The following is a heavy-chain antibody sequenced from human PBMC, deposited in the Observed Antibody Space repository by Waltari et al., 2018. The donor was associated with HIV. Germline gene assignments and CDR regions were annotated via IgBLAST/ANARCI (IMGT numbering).Heavy chain of an antibody. Sequence: QVQLVESGGGVVQPGKSLGLSCEASGFTFSRFHMHWVRQVPGKGLEWVATISSDGSNKFCADSLRGRCNISRDNSKNTLYLHMSSLRPEDTSVYYCVKSNNSAWHNFVDWGQGTLVTVSS. D-gene: IGHD3-22*01. CDR1: GFTFSRFH. J-gene: IGHJ4*02. CDR3: VKSNNSAWHNFVD. CDR2: ISSDGSNK. V-gene: IGHV3-30*18.